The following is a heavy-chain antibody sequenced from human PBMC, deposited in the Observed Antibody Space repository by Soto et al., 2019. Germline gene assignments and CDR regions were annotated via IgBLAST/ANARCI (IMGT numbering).Heavy chain of an antibody. CDR3: TQEELGRDH. CDR1: GSTVSTKY. V-gene: IGHV3-66*01. CDR2: LHMSGNS. Sequence: ELQLVESGGGLVQPGGSLRLSCAASGSTVSTKYMSWVRQPPGKGLECVAILHMSGNSYYADSGRGRFTISRDTSKRTLSLQMGSLRAGDTAVYYCTQEELGRDHWGQGTLVTVSS. J-gene: IGHJ4*02. D-gene: IGHD7-27*01.